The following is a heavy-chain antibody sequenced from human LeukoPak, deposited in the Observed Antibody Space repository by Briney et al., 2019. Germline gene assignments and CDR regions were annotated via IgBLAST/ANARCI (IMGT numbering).Heavy chain of an antibody. CDR1: GFTFSNAW. D-gene: IGHD2-2*01. J-gene: IGHJ4*02. Sequence: GGSLRLSCAASGFTFSNAWMSWVRQAPGKGLEWVSVIYSGGSTYYADSVKGRFTISRDNSKNTLYLQMNSLRAEDTAMYYCARAPTVLVGYCSSSSCQADYWGQGTLVTVSS. CDR2: IYSGGST. CDR3: ARAPTVLVGYCSSSSCQADY. V-gene: IGHV3-53*01.